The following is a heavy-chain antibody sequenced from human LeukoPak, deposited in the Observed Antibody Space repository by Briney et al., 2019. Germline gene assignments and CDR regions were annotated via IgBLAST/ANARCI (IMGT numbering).Heavy chain of an antibody. D-gene: IGHD2-2*01. Sequence: SVKVSCKASGGTFSSYAISWVRQAPGQGREWMGGIIPIFGTANYAQKFQGRVTITADESTSTAYMELSSLRSEDTAMYYCATLVVPAANDYWRQGTLVTVSS. V-gene: IGHV1-69*13. CDR3: ATLVVPAANDY. CDR2: IIPIFGTA. CDR1: GGTFSSYA. J-gene: IGHJ4*02.